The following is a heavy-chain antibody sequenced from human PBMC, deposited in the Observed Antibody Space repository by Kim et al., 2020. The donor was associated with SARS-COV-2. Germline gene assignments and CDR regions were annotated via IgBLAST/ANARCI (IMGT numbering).Heavy chain of an antibody. CDR3: VKDYYEFWSANYPRGDD. CDR1: QFTFTSYS. J-gene: IGHJ4*01. V-gene: IGHV3-23*01. Sequence: GGSLRLSCATSQFTFTSYSMTWVRQAPGKGLEWVSAISGSGATTYYADSVKGRFTISRDNSKNTLYLQMNSLRAEDTAVYYCVKDYYEFWSANYPRGDDWGHGTLVTVSS. CDR2: ISGSGATT. D-gene: IGHD3-3*01.